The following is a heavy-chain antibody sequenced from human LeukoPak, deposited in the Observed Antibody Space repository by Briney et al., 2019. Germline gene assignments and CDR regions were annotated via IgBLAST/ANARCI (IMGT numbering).Heavy chain of an antibody. CDR1: VYTFTSYC. CDR2: ISAYNGNT. CDR3: ARDALGAAAGNEYFQH. Sequence: GSSVPVSFKGSVYTFTSYCISWLRPPPARGLDWMGWISAYNGNTNNAQKLQGRVTMTTDTSTSTAYMELRSLRSDDTAVYYCARDALGAAAGNEYFQHWGQGTLVTVSS. V-gene: IGHV1-18*01. J-gene: IGHJ1*01. D-gene: IGHD6-13*01.